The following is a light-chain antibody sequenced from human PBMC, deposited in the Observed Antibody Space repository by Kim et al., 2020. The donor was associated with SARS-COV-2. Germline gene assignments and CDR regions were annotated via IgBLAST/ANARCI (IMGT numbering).Light chain of an antibody. CDR2: VGTGGIVG. CDR3: GADHGSGSNFVSV. V-gene: IGLV9-49*01. Sequence: QPVLTQPPSASASLGASVTLTCTLSSGYSNYKVDWYQQRPGKGPRFVMRVGTGGIVGSKGDGIPDRFSVLGSGLNRYLTIKNIREEDESDYHCGADHGSGSNFVSVFGGGTQLTVL. CDR1: SGYSNYK. J-gene: IGLJ3*02.